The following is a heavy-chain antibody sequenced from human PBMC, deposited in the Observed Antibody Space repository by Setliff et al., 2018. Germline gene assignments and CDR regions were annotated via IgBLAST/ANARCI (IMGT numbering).Heavy chain of an antibody. CDR3: ASGHRYGYLFEY. J-gene: IGHJ4*02. V-gene: IGHV3-7*03. Sequence: PGESLKISCAASTFSFSSYWMSWVRQAPGKGLEWVANIKQDGSEKYYVDSVKGRFTISRDNAKNSLYLQMNSLRAEDSAVYYCASGHRYGYLFEYWGQGTLVTVSS. CDR1: TFSFSSYW. CDR2: IKQDGSEK. D-gene: IGHD5-18*01.